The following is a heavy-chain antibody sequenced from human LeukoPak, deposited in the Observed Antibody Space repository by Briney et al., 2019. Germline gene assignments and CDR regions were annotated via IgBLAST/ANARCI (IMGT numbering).Heavy chain of an antibody. V-gene: IGHV4-39*01. D-gene: IGHD5-18*01. J-gene: IGHJ4*02. CDR1: GGSISSSSAY. CDR2: IYYSKNT. Sequence: SETLSLTHTVSGGSISSSSAYWGWIRQPPGKGLEWIGSIYYSKNTYYNPSLKSRVTISADTSKNQFSLTLGSVSATDTAVYYCVSHRGFSYGYFDCWGQGTLVTVSS. CDR3: VSHRGFSYGYFDC.